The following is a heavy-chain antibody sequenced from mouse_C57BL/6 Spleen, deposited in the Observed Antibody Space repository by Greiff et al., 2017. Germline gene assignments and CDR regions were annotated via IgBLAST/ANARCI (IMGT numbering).Heavy chain of an antibody. Sequence: QVQLQQSGAELVKPGASVKLSCKASGYTFTEYSIHWVKQRPGQGLEWIGWFYPGSGSIKYNEKFKDKATLTADKSSSTGYMELSRLTSEDSAVYYCARQRLRRAMDYWGQGTSVTVSS. V-gene: IGHV1-62-2*01. CDR3: ARQRLRRAMDY. CDR2: FYPGSGSI. D-gene: IGHD2-4*01. J-gene: IGHJ4*01. CDR1: GYTFTEYS.